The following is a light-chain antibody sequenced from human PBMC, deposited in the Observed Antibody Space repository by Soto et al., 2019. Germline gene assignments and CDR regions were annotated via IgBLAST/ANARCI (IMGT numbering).Light chain of an antibody. J-gene: IGLJ3*02. CDR2: DVT. Sequence: QSALTPPASVSGSPGQSITISCTGTSSDVGGYNYVSWYQQHPGKTPKLMLFDVTNRPSGVSNRLSGSKSGNTASLTISGLQAEDEADYYCSSYTSSSTVVFGGGTKLTVL. CDR1: SSDVGGYNY. CDR3: SSYTSSSTVV. V-gene: IGLV2-14*01.